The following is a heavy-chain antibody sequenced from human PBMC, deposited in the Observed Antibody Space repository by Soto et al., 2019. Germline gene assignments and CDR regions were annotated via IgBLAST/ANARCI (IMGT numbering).Heavy chain of an antibody. Sequence: QVQLVESGGGVVQPGRSLRLSCAASGFTFSSYAMHWVRQAPGKGLEWVAVISYDGSNKYYADSVKGRFTISRDNSTNTLYLQMNSLRAEDTAVYYCARVLRFVEWLEDSYWGKGTLVTVAS. CDR1: GFTFSSYA. J-gene: IGHJ4*02. D-gene: IGHD3-3*01. CDR3: ARVLRFVEWLEDSY. V-gene: IGHV3-30-3*01. CDR2: ISYDGSNK.